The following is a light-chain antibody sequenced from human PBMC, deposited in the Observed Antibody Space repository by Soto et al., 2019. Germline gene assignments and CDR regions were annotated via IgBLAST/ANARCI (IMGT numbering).Light chain of an antibody. CDR2: AAS. V-gene: IGKV1-5*01. J-gene: IGKJ1*01. CDR1: QTISTW. CDR3: QQYDSYSSGP. Sequence: DIQVTQSPPTLSASVGDRVTITCRASQTISTWMAWYQQKPGKAPKLLIYAASTLQSGVPSRFSGSGSGTEFTLTISSLQPDDFATYYCQQYDSYSSGPFGQGTKVDIK.